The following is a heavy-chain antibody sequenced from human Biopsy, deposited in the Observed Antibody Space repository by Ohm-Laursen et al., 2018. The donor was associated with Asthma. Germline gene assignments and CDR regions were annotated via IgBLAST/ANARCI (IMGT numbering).Heavy chain of an antibody. Sequence: GTLSLTCTVSGGSVSSGSCYWRWIRQPPGKGLAWGSYISYSGSSDYDPSLKSRLTISMDTSKNQFPLKLSSVTAADTAVYYCARVPTTLRYFDLWGRGTLVTVSS. V-gene: IGHV4-61*01. CDR1: GGSVSSGSCY. D-gene: IGHD2-15*01. CDR2: ISYSGSS. J-gene: IGHJ2*01. CDR3: ARVPTTLRYFDL.